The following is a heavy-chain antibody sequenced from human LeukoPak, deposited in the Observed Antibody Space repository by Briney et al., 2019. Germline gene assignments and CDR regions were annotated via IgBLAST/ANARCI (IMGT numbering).Heavy chain of an antibody. CDR2: IYSADST. J-gene: IGHJ4*02. Sequence: GGSLRLSCAASGFTVSSNYMNWVRQAPGKGLEWVSVIYSADSTDYADSVKGRFTISRGNSKNTLYLQMNSLRVEDTAVYYCARGRDGYSLGYWGQGTLVTDSS. CDR1: GFTVSSNY. V-gene: IGHV3-66*01. CDR3: ARGRDGYSLGY. D-gene: IGHD5-24*01.